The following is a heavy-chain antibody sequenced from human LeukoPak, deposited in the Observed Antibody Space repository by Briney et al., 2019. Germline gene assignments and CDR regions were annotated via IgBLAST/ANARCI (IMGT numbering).Heavy chain of an antibody. CDR1: GFTFSSYW. D-gene: IGHD5-12*01. J-gene: IGHJ5*02. V-gene: IGHV3-74*01. CDR3: ARAQVGVATIYWFDP. CDR2: INSDGSST. Sequence: PVGSLRLSCAASGFTFSSYWMHWVRQAPGKGLVWVSRINSDGSSTSYADSVKGRFTISRDNAKNTLYLQMNSLRAEDTAVYYCARAQVGVATIYWFDPWGQGTLVTVSS.